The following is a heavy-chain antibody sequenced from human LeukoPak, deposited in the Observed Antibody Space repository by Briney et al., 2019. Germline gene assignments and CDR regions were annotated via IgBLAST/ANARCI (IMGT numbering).Heavy chain of an antibody. J-gene: IGHJ4*02. V-gene: IGHV3-53*01. CDR1: GFTFSSYS. D-gene: IGHD3-10*01. CDR2: IYSGGST. CDR3: AKTRTGSGSYYDV. Sequence: GGSLRLSCAASGFTFSSYSMNWVRQAPGKGLEWVSVIYSGGSTYYAESVKGRFTISRDNSKNTLYLQMNSLRAEDTAVYYCAKTRTGSGSYYDVWGQGTLVTVSS.